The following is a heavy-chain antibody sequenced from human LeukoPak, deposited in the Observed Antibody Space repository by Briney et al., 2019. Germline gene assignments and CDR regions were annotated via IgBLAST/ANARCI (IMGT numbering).Heavy chain of an antibody. V-gene: IGHV3-7*01. D-gene: IGHD2-21*01. CDR3: VRVVSGGAQAY. CDR1: GFSISTYW. Sequence: GGSLRLSCVASGFSISTYWMRWVRQAPARGLEWVANIRQDGNEIHYLDSVKGRFTISRDNAKNSAYLQMNSLRAEDSAIYCCVRVVSGGAQAYWGRGTLVTVSS. CDR2: IRQDGNEI. J-gene: IGHJ4*01.